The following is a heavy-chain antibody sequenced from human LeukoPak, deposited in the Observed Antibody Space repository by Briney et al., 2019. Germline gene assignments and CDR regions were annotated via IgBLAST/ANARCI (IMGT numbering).Heavy chain of an antibody. J-gene: IGHJ4*02. V-gene: IGHV4-39*01. Sequence: PSETLSLTCTVSGGSISSSSYYWGWIRQPPGKGLEWIGSIYYSGSTYYNPSLKSRVTISVDTSKNQFSLKLSSVTAADTAVYYCARYYYDSSGYYPLFDYWGQGTPVTVSS. CDR2: IYYSGST. CDR1: GGSISSSSYY. D-gene: IGHD3-22*01. CDR3: ARYYYDSSGYYPLFDY.